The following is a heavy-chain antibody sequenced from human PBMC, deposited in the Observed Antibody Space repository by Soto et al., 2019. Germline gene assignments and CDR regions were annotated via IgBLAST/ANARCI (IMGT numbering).Heavy chain of an antibody. J-gene: IGHJ6*02. V-gene: IGHV3-30*18. Sequence: QVQLVESGGGVVQPGRSLRLSCAASGFTFSSYGMHWVRQAPGKGLEWVTVISYDGSNKYYADSVKGRFTISRANSKNTLYLQMNSLRAEDTAVYYCSNAAKYDSSGYDRSYYYYGMDVWGQGTTVTVSS. CDR1: GFTFSSYG. CDR2: ISYDGSNK. CDR3: SNAAKYDSSGYDRSYYYYGMDV. D-gene: IGHD3-22*01.